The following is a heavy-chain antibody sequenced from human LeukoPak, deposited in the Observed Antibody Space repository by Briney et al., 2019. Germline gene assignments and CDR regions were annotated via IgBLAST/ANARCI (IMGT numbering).Heavy chain of an antibody. CDR3: ARDRQWELLPDY. CDR2: ISSSSTI. J-gene: IGHJ4*02. V-gene: IGHV3-48*02. CDR1: GFTFSSYS. D-gene: IGHD1-26*01. Sequence: PGGSLRLSCAASGFTFSSYSMNWVRQAPGKGLEWVSYISSSSTIYYADSVKGRFTISRDNAKNSLYLQMNSLRDEDTAVYYCARDRQWELLPDYWGQGTLVTVSS.